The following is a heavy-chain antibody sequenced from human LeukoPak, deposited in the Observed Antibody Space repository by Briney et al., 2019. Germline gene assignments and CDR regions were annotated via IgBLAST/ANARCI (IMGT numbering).Heavy chain of an antibody. CDR2: ISGSGGST. CDR3: ALPMSYDFWSGYSTSFDY. J-gene: IGHJ4*02. Sequence: GGSLRLSCAASGFTFSSYAMSWVRQAPGKGLEWVSAISGSGGSTYYADSVKGRFTISRDNSKNTRYLQMNSLRAEDTAVYYCALPMSYDFWSGYSTSFDYWGQGTLVTVSS. D-gene: IGHD3-3*01. V-gene: IGHV3-23*01. CDR1: GFTFSSYA.